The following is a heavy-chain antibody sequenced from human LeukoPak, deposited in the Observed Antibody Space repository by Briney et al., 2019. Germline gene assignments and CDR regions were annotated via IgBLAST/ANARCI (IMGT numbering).Heavy chain of an antibody. CDR1: GYTFTGYY. J-gene: IGHJ4*02. V-gene: IGHV1-2*02. Sequence: ASVKVSCKASGYTFTGYYMHWVRQAPGQGLEWMGWINPNSGATNYSQKFQGRVTMTRDTSISTAYMELSRLRSDDTAVYYCASVSYSSSRDIDYWGQGTLVTVSS. CDR3: ASVSYSSSRDIDY. D-gene: IGHD6-6*01. CDR2: INPNSGAT.